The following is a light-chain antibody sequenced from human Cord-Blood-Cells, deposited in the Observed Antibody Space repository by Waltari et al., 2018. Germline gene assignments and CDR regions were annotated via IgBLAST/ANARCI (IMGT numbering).Light chain of an antibody. CDR1: SRDVGSYNL. V-gene: IGLV2-23*01. CDR2: EGS. J-gene: IGLJ2*01. Sequence: QSVLTQPASVSGSPGQSITISCTGTSRDVGSYNLVPWYQQHPGKAPKLMIYEGSKRPSGVSNRFSGSKSGNTASLTISGLQAEDEADYYCCSYAGSSTVVFGGGTKLTVL. CDR3: CSYAGSSTVV.